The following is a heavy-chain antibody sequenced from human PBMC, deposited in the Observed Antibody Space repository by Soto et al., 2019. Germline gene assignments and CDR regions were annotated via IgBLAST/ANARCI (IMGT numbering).Heavy chain of an antibody. V-gene: IGHV4-59*01. D-gene: IGHD3-10*01. CDR2: VDYSGTS. CDR1: GGSLSSYS. CDR3: AGERGGEGWAFDL. Sequence: QVHLQASGPGLVKPSETLSLTCTVSGGSLSSYSWSWIRQSPGGGLDWIGNVDYSGTSKHNPSLKNRGTMSSRTSRNQFSLQLTSGTAADTAVYFCAGERGGEGWAFDLWGRGTLITVSS. J-gene: IGHJ2*01.